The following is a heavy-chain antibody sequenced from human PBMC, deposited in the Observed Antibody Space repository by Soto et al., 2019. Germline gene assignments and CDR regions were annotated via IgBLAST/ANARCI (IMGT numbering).Heavy chain of an antibody. V-gene: IGHV4-59*01. CDR2: VYYTGST. J-gene: IGHJ4*01. Sequence: PSETLSLTCRVSGGSMSGYYWSWIRQAPGKGLEWIGYVYYTGSTNYNPSLQSRVTISVDTSNKQFSLSLRLVTAADTAVYFCARSIAVPSSHIDHWGHGIRVTVSS. CDR3: ARSIAVPSSHIDH. CDR1: GGSMSGYY. D-gene: IGHD6-6*01.